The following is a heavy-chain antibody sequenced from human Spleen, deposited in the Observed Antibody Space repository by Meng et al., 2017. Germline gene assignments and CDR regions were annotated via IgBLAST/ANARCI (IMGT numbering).Heavy chain of an antibody. J-gene: IGHJ4*02. CDR2: ISSSSSYI. CDR1: GFTFSSYS. CDR3: AMGWGSSRAFDF. Sequence: GGSLRLSCAASGFTFSSYSMNWVRQAPGKGLEWVSSISSSSSYIYYADSVKGRFTISRDNAKNSLYLQMNSLRAEDTALYYCAMGWGSSRAFDFWGQGTLVTVSS. D-gene: IGHD6-6*01. V-gene: IGHV3-21*01.